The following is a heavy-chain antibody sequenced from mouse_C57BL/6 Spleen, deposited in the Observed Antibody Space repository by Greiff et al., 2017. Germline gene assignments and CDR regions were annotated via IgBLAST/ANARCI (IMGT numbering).Heavy chain of an antibody. CDR1: GYSITSGYY. CDR3: AREGILRGKLGYAMDY. CDR2: ISYDGSN. Sequence: DVKLVESGPGLVKPSQSLSLTCSVTGYSITSGYYWNWIRQFPGNKLEWMGYISYDGSNNYNPSLKNRISITRDTSKNQFFLKLNSVTTEDTATYYCAREGILRGKLGYAMDYWGQGTSVTVSS. V-gene: IGHV3-6*01. J-gene: IGHJ4*01. D-gene: IGHD1-1*01.